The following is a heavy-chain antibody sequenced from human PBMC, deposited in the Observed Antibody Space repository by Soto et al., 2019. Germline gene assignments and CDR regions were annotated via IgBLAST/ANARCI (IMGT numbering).Heavy chain of an antibody. Sequence: GGSLRLSCAASGFTFSSYSMNWVRQAPGKGLEWVSSISSSSSYIYYADSVKGRFTISRDNAKNSLYLQMNSLRAEDTAVYYCARAEEQLVPRGVFDYWGQGTLVTVSS. CDR1: GFTFSSYS. V-gene: IGHV3-21*01. J-gene: IGHJ4*02. CDR2: ISSSSSYI. CDR3: ARAEEQLVPRGVFDY. D-gene: IGHD6-6*01.